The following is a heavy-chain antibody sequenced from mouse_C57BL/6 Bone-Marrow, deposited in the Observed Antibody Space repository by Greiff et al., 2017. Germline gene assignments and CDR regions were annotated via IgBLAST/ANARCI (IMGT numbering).Heavy chain of an antibody. J-gene: IGHJ4*01. Sequence: VKDRFTISRDDSESMLYLQMNNLKTEDTAMYYCVRNCYAMDYWGQGTSVTVSS. D-gene: IGHD4-1*01. V-gene: IGHV10-1*01. CDR3: VRNCYAMDY.